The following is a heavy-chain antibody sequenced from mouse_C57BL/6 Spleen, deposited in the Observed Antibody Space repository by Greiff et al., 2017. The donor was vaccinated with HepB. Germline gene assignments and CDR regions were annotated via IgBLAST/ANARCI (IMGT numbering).Heavy chain of an antibody. CDR2: IDPSDSYT. J-gene: IGHJ2*01. Sequence: QVQLQQPGAELVMPGASVKLSCQASGYTFTSYWMPWVKQSPGQGLEWIGEIDPSDSYTNYNQKFQGKSTLTVDKSSSTAYMQLSSLTSEDSAVYYSARDGYSNYKGVFDYWGQGTTLTVSS. CDR3: ARDGYSNYKGVFDY. D-gene: IGHD2-5*01. V-gene: IGHV1-69*01. CDR1: GYTFTSYW.